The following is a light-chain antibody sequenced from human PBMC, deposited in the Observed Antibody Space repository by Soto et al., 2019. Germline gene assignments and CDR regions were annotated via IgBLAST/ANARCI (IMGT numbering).Light chain of an antibody. CDR3: QSHDIGLRGWV. J-gene: IGLJ3*02. CDR1: SSDVGTYNR. CDR2: EVI. Sequence: QSVLTQPPSVSGSPGQSVTISCTGTSSDVGTYNRVSWYQQPPGTAPKLMIYEVINRPSGVPDRFSGSKSGNTASLTISGLQPEDEGDYFCQSHDIGLRGWVFGGGTKVTVL. V-gene: IGLV2-18*01.